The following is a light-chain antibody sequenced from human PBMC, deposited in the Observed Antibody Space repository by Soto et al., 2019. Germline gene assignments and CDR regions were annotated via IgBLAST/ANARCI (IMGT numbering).Light chain of an antibody. CDR2: DAS. V-gene: IGKV1-9*01. CDR3: QQLSSYPST. CDR1: QDSTKY. Sequence: IQLTQSPSSLSASVGDRVTITCRASQDSTKYLAWYQQKPGKAPNLLIYDASTLHSGVPSRFSGSGSGTDFTITVSGLQNEDFATYYCQQLSSYPSTFGGGTKVEIK. J-gene: IGKJ4*01.